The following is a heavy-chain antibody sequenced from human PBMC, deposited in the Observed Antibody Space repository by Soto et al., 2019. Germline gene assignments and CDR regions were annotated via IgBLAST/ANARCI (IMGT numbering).Heavy chain of an antibody. Sequence: GGSLRLSCEASEFTFSSYGMHWVRQAPGKGLEWVTMISYDGTKKYYADSVKGRFTISRDNSKNTLYLQMNNLRTEDTAVYYCAKEGVGATRAFDIWGPGTMVTVSS. D-gene: IGHD1-26*01. CDR3: AKEGVGATRAFDI. J-gene: IGHJ3*02. V-gene: IGHV3-30*18. CDR1: EFTFSSYG. CDR2: ISYDGTKK.